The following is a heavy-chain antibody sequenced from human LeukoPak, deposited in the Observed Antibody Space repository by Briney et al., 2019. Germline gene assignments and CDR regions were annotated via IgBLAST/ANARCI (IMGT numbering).Heavy chain of an antibody. CDR3: ARTYYYDSSGYYGFDY. CDR2: IYYSGST. CDR1: DGSFSGYY. J-gene: IGHJ4*02. D-gene: IGHD3-22*01. V-gene: IGHV4-59*08. Sequence: SETLSLTCAVYDGSFSGYYWSWIRQPPGKGLEWIGYIYYSGSTNYNPSLKSRVTISVDTSKNQFSLKLSSVTAADTAVYYCARTYYYDSSGYYGFDYWGQGTLVTVSS.